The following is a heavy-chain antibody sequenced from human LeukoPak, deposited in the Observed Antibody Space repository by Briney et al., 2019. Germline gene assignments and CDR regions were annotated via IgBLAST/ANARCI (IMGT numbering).Heavy chain of an antibody. CDR3: AKVPKAAGMTYFDY. CDR1: GFTFSSYG. J-gene: IGHJ4*02. D-gene: IGHD6-13*01. CDR2: IRYDGSNT. V-gene: IGHV3-30*02. Sequence: GGSLRLSCAASGFTFSSYGMHWVRQAPGKGLEWVAFIRYDGSNTYYADSMRGRFTIPRDNSKNTLYLQMNSLRAEDTAVYYCAKVPKAAGMTYFDYWGQGTLVTVSS.